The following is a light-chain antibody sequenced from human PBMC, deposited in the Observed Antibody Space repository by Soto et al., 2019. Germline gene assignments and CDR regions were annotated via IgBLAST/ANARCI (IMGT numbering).Light chain of an antibody. J-gene: IGKJ5*01. Sequence: IVMTQSPATLSVSPGERATLSCRASQSVSSDLAWYQHKPGQAPRLLIYGASTRATGIPARFSGRGSGTEFTLTISSLQSVDFAVYYCQQYNNWSITFGQGTRLEIK. V-gene: IGKV3D-15*01. CDR1: QSVSSD. CDR2: GAS. CDR3: QQYNNWSIT.